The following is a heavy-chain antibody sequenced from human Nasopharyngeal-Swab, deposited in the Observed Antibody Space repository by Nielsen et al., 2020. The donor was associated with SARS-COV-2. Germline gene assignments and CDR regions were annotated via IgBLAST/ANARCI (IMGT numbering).Heavy chain of an antibody. V-gene: IGHV4-39*01. CDR2: IYYSGIT. CDR1: GDSITNTAYY. D-gene: IGHD3-16*01. CDR3: ARTTHYDYVWGSHRPPNYFDY. Sequence: SETLSLTCSVSGDSITNTAYYWGWIRQPPGKGLEWIANIYYSGITYNNPSLKSRVTISVDTSKNKLSLRLRSVTTADTAVYYCARTTHYDYVWGSHRPPNYFDYWGQGTLVNVSS. J-gene: IGHJ4*02.